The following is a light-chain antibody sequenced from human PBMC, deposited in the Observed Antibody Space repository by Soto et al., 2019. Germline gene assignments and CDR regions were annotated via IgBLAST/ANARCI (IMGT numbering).Light chain of an antibody. CDR1: SSNIGNDY. V-gene: IGLV1-47*01. Sequence: LNQPPSGSGTTGQRFTISYSRSSSNIGNDYVYWYQQLPGTAPKLLIYRNNQRPSGVPDRFSGAKSGTSASLAISGLRSEDEADYYCAAWDDSLSGFYVFGTGTKVTV. CDR2: RNN. J-gene: IGLJ1*01. CDR3: AAWDDSLSGFYV.